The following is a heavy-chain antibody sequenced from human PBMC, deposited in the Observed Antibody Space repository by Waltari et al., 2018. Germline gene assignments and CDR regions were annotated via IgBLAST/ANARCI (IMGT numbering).Heavy chain of an antibody. J-gene: IGHJ4*02. V-gene: IGHV3-15*01. CDR3: TTVYYGSGNYYNAEV. CDR2: IKGKTDAETT. Sequence: EVQLVESGGGLVKPGGSLRLSCTASGLPFSSDWMSRVRQAPGKGLEWVARIKGKTDAETTDYAAPVKGRFTISRDDSKNTLYLQMNSLETDDTAVYYCTTVYYGSGNYYNAEVWGQGTLVTVSS. CDR1: GLPFSSDW. D-gene: IGHD3-10*01.